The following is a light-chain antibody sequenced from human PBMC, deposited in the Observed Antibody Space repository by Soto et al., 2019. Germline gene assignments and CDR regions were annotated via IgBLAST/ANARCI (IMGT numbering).Light chain of an antibody. Sequence: QSVLTQPPSVSAAPGQKVTISCSGSSSNIGNDYVSWYQQLPGTAPKLLIYDDNKRPSGIPDRFSGSKSGTSATLVITGLQTGDEADYYCGTWDSSLSALFGGGTKVTV. CDR1: SSNIGNDY. V-gene: IGLV1-51*01. CDR3: GTWDSSLSAL. J-gene: IGLJ2*01. CDR2: DDN.